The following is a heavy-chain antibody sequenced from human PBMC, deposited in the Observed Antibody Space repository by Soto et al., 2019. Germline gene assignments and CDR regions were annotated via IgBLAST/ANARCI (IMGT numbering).Heavy chain of an antibody. V-gene: IGHV4-39*01. CDR2: IFFTGNI. J-gene: IGHJ4*02. CDR1: GASLSSISYY. CDR3: ASTNSSRDSCYNPRFDS. Sequence: SETLSLTCTVSGASLSSISYYWGWIRQPPGKGLEWVGSIFFTGNIYYNPSLKSRVTISVDTSRNQFSLMVNSVTAADTAVYYCASTNSSRDSCYNPRFDSWGQGAPGTVSS. D-gene: IGHD2-15*01.